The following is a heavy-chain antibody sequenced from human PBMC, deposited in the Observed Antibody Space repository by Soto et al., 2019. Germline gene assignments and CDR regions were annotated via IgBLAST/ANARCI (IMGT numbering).Heavy chain of an antibody. J-gene: IGHJ4*02. CDR2: ISGGGDTT. CDR1: GFTFNNYA. D-gene: IGHD3-10*01. CDR3: AKGRGGSGSLPPRVDF. V-gene: IGHV3-23*01. Sequence: EVQLLESGGGLVQPGGSLRLSCAASGFTFNNYAMTWVRQAPGTGLEWVSAISGGGDTTSYADSVKGRFTVSRDGSKNTLYLQMSSLRAEDTALDYCAKGRGGSGSLPPRVDFWGQGTLVTVSS.